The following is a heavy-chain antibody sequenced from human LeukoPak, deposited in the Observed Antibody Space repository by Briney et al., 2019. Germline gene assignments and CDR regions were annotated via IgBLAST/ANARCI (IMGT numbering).Heavy chain of an antibody. CDR3: ARDSGSYWHDAFDI. J-gene: IGHJ3*02. Sequence: GGSLRLSCAASGFTFSSYEMNWVRQAPGKGLEWVSYISSSGSTIYYADSVKGRFTISRDNAKNSLYLQMNSLRAEDTAVYYCARDSGSYWHDAFDIWGQGTMVTVSS. V-gene: IGHV3-48*03. CDR1: GFTFSSYE. CDR2: ISSSGSTI. D-gene: IGHD1-26*01.